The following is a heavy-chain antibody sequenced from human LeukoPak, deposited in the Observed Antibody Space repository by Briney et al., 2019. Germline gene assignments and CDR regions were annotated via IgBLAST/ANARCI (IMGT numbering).Heavy chain of an antibody. CDR3: AKDPLEVGAFRQVFDY. J-gene: IGHJ4*02. D-gene: IGHD1-26*01. Sequence: GGSLRLSCTASGFTFSSYAMNWVRQAPGKGLEWVSGLSGSGGSTYYADSVKGRFTISRDNSKNTLYLQMNSLRVEDTAVYYCAKDPLEVGAFRQVFDYWGQGTLVTVSS. V-gene: IGHV3-23*01. CDR1: GFTFSSYA. CDR2: LSGSGGST.